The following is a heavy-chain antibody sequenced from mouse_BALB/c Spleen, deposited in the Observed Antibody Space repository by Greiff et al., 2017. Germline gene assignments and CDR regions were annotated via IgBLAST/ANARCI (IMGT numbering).Heavy chain of an antibody. Sequence: VQRVESGPGLVQPSQSLSITCTASGFSLTSYGVHWVRQSPGKGLEWLGVIWSGGSTDYNAAFISRLSISKDNSKSQVFFKMNSLQANDTAIYYCAGGSYYRYDGYYFDYWGQGTTLTVSS. J-gene: IGHJ2*01. CDR1: GFSLTSYG. V-gene: IGHV2-2*02. CDR2: IWSGGST. D-gene: IGHD2-14*01. CDR3: AGGSYYRYDGYYFDY.